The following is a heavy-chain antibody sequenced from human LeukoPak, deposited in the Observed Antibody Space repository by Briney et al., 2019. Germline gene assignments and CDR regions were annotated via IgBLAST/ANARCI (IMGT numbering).Heavy chain of an antibody. CDR1: GGSISSSSYY. CDR2: IYYSGST. J-gene: IGHJ3*02. Sequence: SETLSLTCSVSGGSISSSSYYWGWIRQPPGKGLEWIGSIYYSGSTYYNPSLKSRVTISVDTSKNQFSLKLSSVTAADTAVYYCARRFFLIGHDAFDIWGQGTMVTVSS. CDR3: ARRFFLIGHDAFDI. D-gene: IGHD3-3*01. V-gene: IGHV4-39*07.